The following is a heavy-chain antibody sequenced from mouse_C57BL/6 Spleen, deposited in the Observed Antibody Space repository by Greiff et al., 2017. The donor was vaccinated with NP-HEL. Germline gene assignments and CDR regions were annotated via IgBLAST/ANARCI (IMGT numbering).Heavy chain of an antibody. CDR1: GFTFSDYG. J-gene: IGHJ2*01. CDR2: ISSGSSTI. D-gene: IGHD1-1*01. CDR3: ARPYYYGFDY. V-gene: IGHV5-17*01. Sequence: EVMLVESGGGLVKPGGSLKLSCAASGFTFSDYGMHWVRQAPEKGLEWVAYISSGSSTIYYADTVKGRFTISRDNAKNTLFLQMTSLRSEDTAMYYCARPYYYGFDYWGQGTTLTVSS.